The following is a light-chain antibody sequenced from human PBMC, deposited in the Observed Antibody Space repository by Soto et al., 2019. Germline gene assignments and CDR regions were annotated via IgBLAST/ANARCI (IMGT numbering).Light chain of an antibody. CDR2: EAS. Sequence: DIQMTQSPSTLSASVGDRVTITCRASQSISSWLAWYQQRPGKAPKLLIYEASIFESGVPSRFSGSGSGTDFTLTISSLQPEDFATYFCQQLNSYPLTFGQRTLPEIK. V-gene: IGKV1-5*03. CDR3: QQLNSYPLT. CDR1: QSISSW. J-gene: IGKJ5*01.